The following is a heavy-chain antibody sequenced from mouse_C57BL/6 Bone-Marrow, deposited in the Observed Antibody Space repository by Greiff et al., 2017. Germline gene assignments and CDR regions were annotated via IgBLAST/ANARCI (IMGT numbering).Heavy chain of an antibody. CDR3: TRGGSNCPFAY. V-gene: IGHV1-15*01. J-gene: IGHJ3*01. CDR1: GYTFTDYE. D-gene: IGHD2-5*01. Sequence: QVQLQQSGAELVRPGASVTLSCKASGYTFTDYEMHWVKQTPVHGLEWIGAIDPETGGTAYNQKFKGKAILTADKSSSTAYMELRSLTSEDSAVYYCTRGGSNCPFAYGGQGTLVTVSA. CDR2: IDPETGGT.